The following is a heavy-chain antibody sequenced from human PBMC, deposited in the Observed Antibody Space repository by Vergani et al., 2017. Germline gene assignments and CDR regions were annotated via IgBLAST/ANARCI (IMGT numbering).Heavy chain of an antibody. V-gene: IGHV3-23*01. CDR2: ISGHGDRT. D-gene: IGHD5-18*01. J-gene: IGHJ4*02. CDR3: AKGDKYSFGSHYFDF. Sequence: EVHLLESGGGQVEAGGSLRLSCVASGFTFSNSAMSWVRQTSGKGLEWVSAISGHGDRTYYADSVKGRFTISRDNSKNTLNLQMNRLRAEDTAVYYCAKGDKYSFGSHYFDFWGQGTLVTVSS. CDR1: GFTFSNSA.